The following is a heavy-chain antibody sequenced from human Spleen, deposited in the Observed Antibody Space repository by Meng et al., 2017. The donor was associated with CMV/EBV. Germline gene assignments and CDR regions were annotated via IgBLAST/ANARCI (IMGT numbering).Heavy chain of an antibody. D-gene: IGHD6-13*01. CDR2: IYHSGRT. Sequence: GSLRLSCTVSRGSVSSYYWSWIRQTPGKGLEWIGSIYHSGRTNYNPSLKSRVSISVDTSKNQFSLKLYSVTAADTAVYYCARDVAATYYFDYWGQGTLVTVSS. CDR3: ARDVAATYYFDY. J-gene: IGHJ4*02. V-gene: IGHV4-59*02. CDR1: RGSVSSYY.